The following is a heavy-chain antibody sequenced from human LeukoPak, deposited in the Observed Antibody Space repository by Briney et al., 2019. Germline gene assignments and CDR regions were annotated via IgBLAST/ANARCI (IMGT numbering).Heavy chain of an antibody. CDR2: INTKRGGT. J-gene: IGHJ3*02. D-gene: IGHD6-19*01. V-gene: IGHV1-2*04. CDR1: GYTLTGCG. Sequence: GAVKVSCEDSGYTLTGCGMQRGGEAGEQGVEGRGWINTKRGGTNYAQKLQGWVTMTRDTSISTAYMELNRLRSDDTAVYYCARDMTAYSSGCDAFDIWGQGTMVTVSS. CDR3: ARDMTAYSSGCDAFDI.